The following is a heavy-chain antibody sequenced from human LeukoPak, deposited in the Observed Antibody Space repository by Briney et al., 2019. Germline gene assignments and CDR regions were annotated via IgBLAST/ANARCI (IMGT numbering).Heavy chain of an antibody. CDR1: GFTFSNAW. J-gene: IGHJ3*02. D-gene: IGHD6-13*01. CDR2: IKSKTDGGTT. V-gene: IGHV3-15*01. CDR3: TQTSSSSPTDAFDI. Sequence: PGGSLRLSCAASGFTFSNAWMSWVRQAPGKGLEWVGRIKSKTDGGTTDYAAPVKGRFTISRDDSKNTLYLQMNSLKTEDTAVYYCTQTSSSSPTDAFDIWGQGTMVTVSS.